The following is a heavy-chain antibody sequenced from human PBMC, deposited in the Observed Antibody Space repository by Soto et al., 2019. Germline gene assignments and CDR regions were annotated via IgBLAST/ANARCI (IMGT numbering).Heavy chain of an antibody. CDR3: ARVVEGPRGFDP. CDR2: ISAYNGNT. V-gene: IGHV1-18*01. Sequence: ASVEVSSKASGYTFTSYGISWVRQAPGQGLEWMGWISAYNGNTNYAQKLQGRVTMTTDTSTSTAYMELRSLRSDDTAVYYCARVVEGPRGFDPWGQGTLVTSPQ. J-gene: IGHJ5*02. CDR1: GYTFTSYG. D-gene: IGHD1-1*01.